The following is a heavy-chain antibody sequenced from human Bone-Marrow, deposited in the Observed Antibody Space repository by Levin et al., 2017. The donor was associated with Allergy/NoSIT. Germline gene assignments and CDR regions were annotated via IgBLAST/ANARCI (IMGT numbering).Heavy chain of an antibody. V-gene: IGHV3-74*01. D-gene: IGHD6-13*01. CDR3: ARDGDSSSWFDP. J-gene: IGHJ5*02. CDR2: INSDGSST. CDR1: GFTFSSYW. Sequence: GESLKISCAASGFTFSSYWMHWVRQAPGKGLVWVSRINSDGSSTSYADSVKGRFTISRDNAKNTLYLQMNSLRAEDTAVYYCARDGDSSSWFDPWGQGTLVTVSS.